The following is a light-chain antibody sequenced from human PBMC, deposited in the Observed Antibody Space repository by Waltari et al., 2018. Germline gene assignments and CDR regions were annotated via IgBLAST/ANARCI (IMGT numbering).Light chain of an antibody. CDR2: RVS. J-gene: IGKJ5*01. CDR1: QGLVLSDGNTY. CDR3: MQGPHWPFT. V-gene: IGKV2-30*02. Sequence: DVVMTQSPLSLPVTLGQPASISCSSRQGLVLSDGNTYLNWFHQRPGQSPRRLVNRVSNRDSGVRDRFSGSGSGADFALRIGRVEAGDVGFSNGMQGPHWPFTFGQGARLEIK.